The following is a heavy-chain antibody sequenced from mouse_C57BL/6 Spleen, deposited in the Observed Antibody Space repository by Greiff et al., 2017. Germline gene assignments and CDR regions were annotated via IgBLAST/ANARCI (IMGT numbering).Heavy chain of an antibody. CDR3: ARDYYGNAMDY. CDR1: GFSLSTSGMG. Sequence: QVQLKESGPGLLQSSQTLSLTCSFSGFSLSTSGMGVSWIRQPSGKGLEWLAHIYWDDAKRYHPSLKIQLTISKDTSRNQVFLKITSVDTADTATYYCARDYYGNAMDYWGQGTSVTVSS. D-gene: IGHD1-1*01. CDR2: IYWDDAK. V-gene: IGHV8-12*01. J-gene: IGHJ4*01.